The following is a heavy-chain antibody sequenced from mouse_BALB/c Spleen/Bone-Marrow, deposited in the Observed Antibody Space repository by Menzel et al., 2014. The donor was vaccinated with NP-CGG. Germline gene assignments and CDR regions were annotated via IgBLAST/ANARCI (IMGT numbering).Heavy chain of an antibody. D-gene: IGHD1-1*01. CDR1: GYTSTSYW. J-gene: IGHJ2*01. Sequence: QVQLQQSGAELVRPGASVKLSCKASGYTSTSYWINWVKQRPGQGLEWIGNIYPSDSYTNYNQKFKDKATLTVDKSSSTAYMQLSSPTSEDSAVYYCTRSYGSSYEYYFDYWGQGTTLTVPS. V-gene: IGHV1-69*02. CDR3: TRSYGSSYEYYFDY. CDR2: IYPSDSYT.